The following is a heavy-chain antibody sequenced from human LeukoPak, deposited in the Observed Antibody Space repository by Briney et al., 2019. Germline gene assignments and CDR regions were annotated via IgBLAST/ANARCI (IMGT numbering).Heavy chain of an antibody. J-gene: IGHJ6*03. CDR3: ARGDYYYYYYMDV. Sequence: GGSLRLSCAASGFTFDDYGMSWVRPAPGKGLEWVSGINWNGGSTGYADSVKGRFTISRDNAKNSLYLQMNSLRAEDTALYYCARGDYYYYYYMDVWGKGTTVTVSS. CDR2: INWNGGST. CDR1: GFTFDDYG. V-gene: IGHV3-20*04.